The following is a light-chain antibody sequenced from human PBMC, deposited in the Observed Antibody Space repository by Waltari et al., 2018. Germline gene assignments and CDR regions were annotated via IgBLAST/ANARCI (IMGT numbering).Light chain of an antibody. CDR2: DND. CDR1: RSNIGNNY. J-gene: IGLJ2*01. Sequence: QSVLTQPPSVSAAPGQKVTISCPGSRSNIGNNYVSWYQQLPGTTPKLLIYDNDKRPSKIPDRFSASKSGTSATLGITGLQTGDEADYYCGTWDSSLSVVVFGGGTNLTVL. V-gene: IGLV1-51*01. CDR3: GTWDSSLSVVV.